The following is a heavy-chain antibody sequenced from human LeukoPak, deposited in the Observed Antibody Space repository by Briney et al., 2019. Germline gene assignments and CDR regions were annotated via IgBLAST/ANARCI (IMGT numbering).Heavy chain of an antibody. D-gene: IGHD6-19*01. J-gene: IGHJ6*02. CDR2: IWYDGSNK. V-gene: IGHV3-33*01. Sequence: GGSLRLSCAASGFTFSSYGMHWVRQAPGKGLEWVALIWYDGSNKYYAEPVKGRFTISRDNSQNTLYLQMNSLRAGDTAVYYCARELVAVAGTKYYYYGMDVWGQGTTVTVSS. CDR3: ARELVAVAGTKYYYYGMDV. CDR1: GFTFSSYG.